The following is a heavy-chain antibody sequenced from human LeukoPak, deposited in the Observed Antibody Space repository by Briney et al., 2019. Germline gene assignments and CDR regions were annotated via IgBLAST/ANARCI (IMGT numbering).Heavy chain of an antibody. J-gene: IGHJ3*02. V-gene: IGHV4-59*01. D-gene: IGHD3-22*01. CDR1: GGSISSYY. CDR2: IYYSGST. CDR3: ARVVPPMIVVAHDAFDI. Sequence: PSETLSLTCTVSGGSISSYYWSWIRQPPGKGLEWIGYIYYSGSTNYNPSLKSRVTISVDTSKNQFSLKLSSVTAADTAVYYCARVVPPMIVVAHDAFDIWGQGTMVTVSS.